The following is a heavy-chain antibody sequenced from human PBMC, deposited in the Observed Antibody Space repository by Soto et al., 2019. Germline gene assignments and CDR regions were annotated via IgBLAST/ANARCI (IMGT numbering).Heavy chain of an antibody. CDR1: GYRFTNYW. CDR2: IYPGDSDT. CDR3: ARHGECTDGVCDYYYYYGMDV. Sequence: RGESLKISCKASGYRFTNYWIGWVRQMPGEGLEWMGIIYPGDSDTSYSPSFQGQVTISADKSISTVYPQWSSLRASDTAMYYCARHGECTDGVCDYYYYYGMDVWGQGTTVTVSS. J-gene: IGHJ6*02. D-gene: IGHD2-8*01. V-gene: IGHV5-51*01.